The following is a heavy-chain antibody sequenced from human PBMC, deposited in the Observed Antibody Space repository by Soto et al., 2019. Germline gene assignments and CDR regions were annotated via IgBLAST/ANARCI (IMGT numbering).Heavy chain of an antibody. D-gene: IGHD3-10*01. CDR2: IYYSGTT. CDR1: GCSISAYY. J-gene: IGHJ6*03. CDR3: ARSGAYYGSRSPLYYFYYYMDV. Sequence: SETLSLTCTASGCSISAYYWSWIRQPPGKGLEWIGYIYYSGTTNYNPSLKSRVTISVDTSKNQFSLKLSSVTAADTAVYYCARSGAYYGSRSPLYYFYYYMDVWGQGTTVTVSS. V-gene: IGHV4-59*01.